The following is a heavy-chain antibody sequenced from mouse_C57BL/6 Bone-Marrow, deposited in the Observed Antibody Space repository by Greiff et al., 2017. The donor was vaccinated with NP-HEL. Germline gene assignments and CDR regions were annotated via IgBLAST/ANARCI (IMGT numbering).Heavy chain of an antibody. D-gene: IGHD3-2*02. CDR3: ARGAAQAKGAMDY. CDR2: INPSSGYP. J-gene: IGHJ4*01. V-gene: IGHV1-7*01. Sequence: QVQLQQSGAELAKPGASVKLSCKASGYTFTSYWMHWVKQRPGQGLEWIGYINPSSGYPKYNQKFKDKATLTADKSSSTAYMPLSSLTYEDSAVYYCARGAAQAKGAMDYWGQGTSVTVSS. CDR1: GYTFTSYW.